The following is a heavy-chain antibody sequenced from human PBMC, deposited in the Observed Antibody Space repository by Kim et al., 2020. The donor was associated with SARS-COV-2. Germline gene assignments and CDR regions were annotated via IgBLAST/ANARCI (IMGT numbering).Heavy chain of an antibody. CDR1: GYTFTSYG. D-gene: IGHD2-2*01. V-gene: IGHV1-18*01. Sequence: ASVKVSCKASGYTFTSYGISWVRQAPGHGLEWMGWISAYNGNTNYAQKLQGRVTMTTDTSTSTAYMELRSLRSDDTAVYYCARGELYCSSTSCYYYYGMDVWGQGTTVTVSS. J-gene: IGHJ6*02. CDR2: ISAYNGNT. CDR3: ARGELYCSSTSCYYYYGMDV.